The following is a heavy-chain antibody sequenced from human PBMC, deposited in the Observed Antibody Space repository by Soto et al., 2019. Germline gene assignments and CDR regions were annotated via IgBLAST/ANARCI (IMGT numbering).Heavy chain of an antibody. CDR2: IIPIFGTA. J-gene: IGHJ4*02. Sequence: QVQLVQSGAEVKKPGSSVKVSCNASGGTFSSYAISWVRQAPGQGLEWMGGIIPIFGTANYAQKFQGRVTITADKSTSTAYMELSSLRSEDTAVYYCARGRYSSSQGTLGFWGQGTLVTVCS. CDR1: GGTFSSYA. D-gene: IGHD6-6*01. CDR3: ARGRYSSSQGTLGF. V-gene: IGHV1-69*06.